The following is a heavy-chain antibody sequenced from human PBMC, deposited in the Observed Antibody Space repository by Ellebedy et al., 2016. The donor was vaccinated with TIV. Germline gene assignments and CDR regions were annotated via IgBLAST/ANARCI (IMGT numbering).Heavy chain of an antibody. CDR3: ARTAHYFNFWTGYREHFDY. J-gene: IGHJ4*02. Sequence: MPSETLSLTCDVSGASMNHNFWSWVRQPPGKGLEWIAYINNDGTTNYNPSLLSRVTLSIDASKNQFSLKVNSVAAADTAVYYCARTAHYFNFWTGYREHFDYWGQGILVTVSS. CDR2: INNDGTT. V-gene: IGHV4-4*08. CDR1: GASMNHNF. D-gene: IGHD3/OR15-3a*01.